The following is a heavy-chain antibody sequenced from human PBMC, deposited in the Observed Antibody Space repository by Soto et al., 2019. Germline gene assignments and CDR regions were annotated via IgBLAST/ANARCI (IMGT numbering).Heavy chain of an antibody. V-gene: IGHV1-2*02. CDR2: MNPNEGDT. CDR3: ARENWSYVD. J-gene: IGHJ4*02. D-gene: IGHD1-26*01. Sequence: QAQLVQSGAEAKRPGTSVKVSCKVSEYTFTNYFHWIRQAPGQGLEWMGWMNPNEGDTEYARNFQGRVTLTRDTSITTAYMELSSLTSDDTAVYYCARENWSYVDWGQGTLVTVSS. CDR1: EYTFTNY.